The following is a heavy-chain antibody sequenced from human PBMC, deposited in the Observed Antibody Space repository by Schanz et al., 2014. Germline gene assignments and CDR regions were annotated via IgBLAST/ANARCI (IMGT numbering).Heavy chain of an antibody. CDR1: GYTLKDHA. D-gene: IGHD6-13*01. CDR2: SNPANGNA. Sequence: QVQLVQSGAEVKKPGASVKVSRQASGYTLKDHAMHWVRQAPGQSLEWQGWSNPANGNAHYSQRLNGRVSISSDTAASTVYLHFSSLKSDDTAVYYGARDLIAAAESWFDPWGQGTPITVSS. J-gene: IGHJ5*02. CDR3: ARDLIAAAESWFDP. V-gene: IGHV1-3*01.